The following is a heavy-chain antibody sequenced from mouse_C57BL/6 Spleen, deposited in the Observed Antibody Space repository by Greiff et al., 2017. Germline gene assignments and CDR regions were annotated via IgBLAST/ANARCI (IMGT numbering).Heavy chain of an antibody. J-gene: IGHJ2*01. D-gene: IGHD2-5*01. CDR2: IDPSDSET. Sequence: QVQLKQPGAELVRPGSSVKLSCKASGYTFTSYWMHWVKQRPIQGLEWIGNIDPSDSETHYNQKFKDKATLTVDKSSSTAYMQLSSLTSEDSAVYYCARYHPYSNYDYWGQGTTLTVSS. CDR1: GYTFTSYW. V-gene: IGHV1-52*01. CDR3: ARYHPYSNYDY.